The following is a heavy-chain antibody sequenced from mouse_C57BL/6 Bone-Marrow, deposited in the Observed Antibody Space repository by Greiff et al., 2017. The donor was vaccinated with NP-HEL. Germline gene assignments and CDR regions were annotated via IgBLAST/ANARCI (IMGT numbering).Heavy chain of an antibody. D-gene: IGHD2-2*01. J-gene: IGHJ4*01. Sequence: EVKVVESGAELVKPGASVKLSCTASGFNIKDYYMHWVKQRTEQGLEWIGRIDPEDGETKYAPKFQGKATITADTSSNTAYLQLSSLTSEDTAVYYCASFYGYDENYAMDYWGQGTSVTVSS. CDR1: GFNIKDYY. V-gene: IGHV14-2*01. CDR2: IDPEDGET. CDR3: ASFYGYDENYAMDY.